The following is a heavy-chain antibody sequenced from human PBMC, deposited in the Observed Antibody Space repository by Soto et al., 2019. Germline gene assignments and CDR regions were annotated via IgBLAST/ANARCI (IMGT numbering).Heavy chain of an antibody. V-gene: IGHV1-69*13. Sequence: GASVKVSCKASGGTFSSYAISWVRQAPGQGLEWMGGIIPIFGTANYAQKFQGRVTITADESTSTAYMELSSLRSEDTAVYYCASELRYFDWPIPSSDYWGQGTLVTVSS. J-gene: IGHJ4*02. CDR2: IIPIFGTA. CDR3: ASELRYFDWPIPSSDY. CDR1: GGTFSSYA. D-gene: IGHD3-9*01.